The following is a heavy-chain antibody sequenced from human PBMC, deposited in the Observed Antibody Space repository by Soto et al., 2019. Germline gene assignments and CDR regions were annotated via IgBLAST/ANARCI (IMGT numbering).Heavy chain of an antibody. Sequence: SVKVSCKASGGTFSSYAISWVRQAPGQGLEWMGGIIPIFGTANYAQKFQGRVTITADESTSTAYMELSSLRSEDTAVYYCAIPYIILMTTVTTGYYYYGVDVWGQGTTVTVSS. CDR1: GGTFSSYA. J-gene: IGHJ6*02. D-gene: IGHD4-4*01. V-gene: IGHV1-69*13. CDR3: AIPYIILMTTVTTGYYYYGVDV. CDR2: IIPIFGTA.